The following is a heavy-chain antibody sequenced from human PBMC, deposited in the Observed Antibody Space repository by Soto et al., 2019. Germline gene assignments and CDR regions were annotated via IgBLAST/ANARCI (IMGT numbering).Heavy chain of an antibody. CDR3: VREWLLLNDRPEQYYGLDV. V-gene: IGHV1-46*01. CDR2: IHPIVGST. Sequence: QVQLVQSGAEVKKPGASVKVSCRASGYTFTNYYMHWVRQAPGQGLEWMGIIHPIVGSTSYAKKFEGRVTLTRDTSTSTVYMELPSLRSDDTAVYYWVREWLLLNDRPEQYYGLDVWGQGTTVIVSS. J-gene: IGHJ6*02. D-gene: IGHD5-12*01. CDR1: GYTFTNYY.